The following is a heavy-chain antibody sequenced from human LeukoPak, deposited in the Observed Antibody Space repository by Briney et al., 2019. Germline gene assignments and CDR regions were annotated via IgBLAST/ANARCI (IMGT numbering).Heavy chain of an antibody. CDR3: AKRGDAIFGVVKGAFDI. Sequence: GGSLRLSCAASGFTFSSYAMSWVRQAPGKGLEWVSAISGSGGSTYHADSVKGRFTISRDNSKNTLYLQMNSLRAEDTAVYYCAKRGDAIFGVVKGAFDIWGQGTMVTVSS. V-gene: IGHV3-23*01. J-gene: IGHJ3*02. CDR2: ISGSGGST. CDR1: GFTFSSYA. D-gene: IGHD3-3*01.